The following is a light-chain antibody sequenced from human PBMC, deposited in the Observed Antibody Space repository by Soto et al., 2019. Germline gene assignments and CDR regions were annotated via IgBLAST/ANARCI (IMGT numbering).Light chain of an antibody. Sequence: QSALTQPASVSGSPGQSITISCTGTSSDVGGYKYVSWYQQHPGKAPKLMIYDVSNRPSGVSNRFSGSKSGNTASLTISGLQAEDEADYYCSSYTSSSTPDFGGGTKLTVL. J-gene: IGLJ2*01. V-gene: IGLV2-14*01. CDR2: DVS. CDR1: SSDVGGYKY. CDR3: SSYTSSSTPD.